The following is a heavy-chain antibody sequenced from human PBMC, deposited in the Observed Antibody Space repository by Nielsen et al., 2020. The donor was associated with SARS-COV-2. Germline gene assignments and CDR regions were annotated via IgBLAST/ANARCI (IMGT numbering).Heavy chain of an antibody. CDR1: GFTFSSYA. D-gene: IGHD6-13*01. V-gene: IGHV3-30-3*02. J-gene: IGHJ5*02. CDR2: ISYDGSNK. Sequence: GGSLRLSCAASGFTFSSYAMHWVRQAPGKGLEWVAVISYDGSNKYYADSVKGRFTISRDNSKNTLYLQMNSLRAEDTAVYYCARGTGSSWYNWFDPWGQGTLVTVSS. CDR3: ARGTGSSWYNWFDP.